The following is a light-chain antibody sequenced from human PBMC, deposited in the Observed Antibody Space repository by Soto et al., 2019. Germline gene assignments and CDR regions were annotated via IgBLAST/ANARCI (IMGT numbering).Light chain of an antibody. Sequence: QSGLTQPAAGSGCPGQWRTIPCAGTGSDVGGYNLVSWYQQPPGKAPKLIICEVNTRPSGISNRFSGSKSGDTASLTISGLQAEDEADYFCCSYAGTAAYVFGTGAKVPVL. CDR1: GSDVGGYNL. CDR2: EVN. J-gene: IGLJ1*01. V-gene: IGLV2-23*02. CDR3: CSYAGTAAYV.